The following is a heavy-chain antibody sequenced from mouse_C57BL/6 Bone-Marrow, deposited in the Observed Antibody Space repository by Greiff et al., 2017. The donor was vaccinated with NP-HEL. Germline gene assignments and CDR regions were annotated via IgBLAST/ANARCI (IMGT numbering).Heavy chain of an antibody. D-gene: IGHD1-1*01. CDR3: TSDRVTTVGGPAAMDY. J-gene: IGHJ4*01. CDR2: ISSGGGYT. V-gene: IGHV5-9-1*02. CDR1: GFTFSSYA. Sequence: EVQRVESGAGLVKPGGSLKLSCAASGFTFSSYAMSWVRQTPEKRLEWVAYISSGGGYTYYADTVKGRFTISRDNARNTPYLQMSSLKSEDTAMDYWTSDRVTTVGGPAAMDYWGQGTSVTVSS.